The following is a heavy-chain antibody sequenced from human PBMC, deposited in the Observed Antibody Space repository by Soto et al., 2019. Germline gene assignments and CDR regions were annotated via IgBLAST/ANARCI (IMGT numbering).Heavy chain of an antibody. CDR2: IKQDGSEK. Sequence: QPGGSLRLSCAASGFTFSSYWMSWVRQAPGKGLEWVANIKQDGSEKYYVDSVKGRFTISRDNAKNSLYLQMNSLRAEDTAVYYCARNSPPSQPRLEWYSGYDYYHYFDYWGQGTMVTVYS. CDR3: ARNSPPSQPRLEWYSGYDYYHYFDY. V-gene: IGHV3-7*03. J-gene: IGHJ4*02. CDR1: GFTFSSYW. D-gene: IGHD5-12*01.